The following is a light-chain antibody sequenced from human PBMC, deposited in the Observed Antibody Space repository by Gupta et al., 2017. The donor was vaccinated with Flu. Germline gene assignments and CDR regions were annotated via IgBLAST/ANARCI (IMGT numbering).Light chain of an antibody. CDR3: QQYHSPPWT. CDR1: QSVLYSSNNKNY. J-gene: IGKJ1*01. V-gene: IGKV4-1*01. Sequence: DIVMTQSPDSLAGSLGERATLNCKSSQSVLYSSNNKNYLAWYQQKPGQPPKLLIYWASTRESGVPDRFSGSGSGTDFTLTISSLQAEDVAVYYCQQYHSPPWTFGQGTKVEIK. CDR2: WAS.